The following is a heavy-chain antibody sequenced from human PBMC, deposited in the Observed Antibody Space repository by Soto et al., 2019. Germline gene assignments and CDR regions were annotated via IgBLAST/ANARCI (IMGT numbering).Heavy chain of an antibody. CDR3: ARDPGGSDCDY. D-gene: IGHD1-26*01. Sequence: QVQLVESGGDVVQLGRSLRLSCAASGFTFNSYGMHWVRQVPGKGLEWVAVIWYDGSNKYYADSVKGRFTISRDNSKNTLYLQMNSLRAEDAAVYYCARDPGGSDCDYWGQGPLVTVSS. CDR2: IWYDGSNK. J-gene: IGHJ4*02. V-gene: IGHV3-33*01. CDR1: GFTFNSYG.